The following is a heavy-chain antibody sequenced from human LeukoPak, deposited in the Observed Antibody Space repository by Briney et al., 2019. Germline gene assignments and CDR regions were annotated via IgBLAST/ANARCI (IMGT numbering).Heavy chain of an antibody. CDR2: INPNSGGT. J-gene: IGHJ4*02. D-gene: IGHD6-13*01. Sequence: ASVKVSCKASGYTFTGYFMHWVRQAPGQGLEWMGRINPNSGGTNYAQKFQGRVTMTRDTSISTAYMELSRLRSDDTAMYYCAREREREGYSSSRMFDYWGQGTLVTVSS. CDR3: AREREREGYSSSRMFDY. CDR1: GYTFTGYF. V-gene: IGHV1-2*06.